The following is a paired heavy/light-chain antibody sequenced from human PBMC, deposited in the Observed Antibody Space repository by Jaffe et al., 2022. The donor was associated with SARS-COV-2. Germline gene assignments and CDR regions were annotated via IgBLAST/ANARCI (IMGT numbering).Heavy chain of an antibody. CDR1: GFTFSDYY. D-gene: IGHD3-22*01. CDR2: ISSSGSTI. Sequence: QVQLVESGGGLVKPGGSLRLSCAASGFTFSDYYMSWIRQAPGKGLEWVSYISSSGSTIYYADSVKGRFTISRDNAKNSLYLQMNSLRAEDTAVYYCARSSYYYDSSGYFLPINGAFDIWGQGTMVTVSS. J-gene: IGHJ3*02. CDR3: ARSSYYYDSSGYFLPINGAFDI. V-gene: IGHV3-11*01.
Light chain of an antibody. CDR2: GAS. Sequence: EIVLTQSPGTLSLSPGERATLSCRASQSVSSSYLAWYQQKPGQAPRLLIYGASSRATGIPDRFSGSGSGTDFTLTISRLEPEDFAVYYCQQYGSRITFGQGTRLEIK. J-gene: IGKJ5*01. CDR1: QSVSSSY. V-gene: IGKV3-20*01. CDR3: QQYGSRIT.